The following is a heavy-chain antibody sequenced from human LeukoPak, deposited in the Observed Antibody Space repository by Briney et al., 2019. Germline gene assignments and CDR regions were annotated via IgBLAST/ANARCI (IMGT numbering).Heavy chain of an antibody. CDR3: ARGQDYYYYYMDV. J-gene: IGHJ6*03. CDR1: GITFSTNS. Sequence: GGSLRLSCEASGITFSTNSMNWVRQAPGKGLEWVSYISSSGSTKYYADSVKGRFTISRDNAKNSVYLQMNSLRAEDTAVYYCARGQDYYYYYMDVWGKGTTVIVSS. CDR2: ISSSGSTK. V-gene: IGHV3-48*01.